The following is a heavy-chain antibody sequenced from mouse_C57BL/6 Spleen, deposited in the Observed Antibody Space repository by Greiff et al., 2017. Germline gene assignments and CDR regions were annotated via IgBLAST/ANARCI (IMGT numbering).Heavy chain of an antibody. CDR2: ISSGGSYT. CDR3: ARHHDYCHYSAMDY. V-gene: IGHV5-6*01. J-gene: IGHJ4*01. D-gene: IGHD2-4*01. CDR1: GFTFSSYG. Sequence: EVQLVESGGDLVKPGGSLKLSCAASGFTFSSYGMSWVRQTPDKRLEWVATISSGGSYTYYPDTVKGRFTISRDNAKNTLYLQMSSLKSEDTAMYYCARHHDYCHYSAMDYWGQGTSVTVSS.